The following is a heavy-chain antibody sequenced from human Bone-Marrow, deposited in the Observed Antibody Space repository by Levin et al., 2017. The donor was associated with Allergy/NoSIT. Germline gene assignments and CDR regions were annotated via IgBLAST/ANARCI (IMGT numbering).Heavy chain of an antibody. V-gene: IGHV6-1*01. CDR3: ARDYLIAAAGTSMWFDP. Sequence: RSQTLSLTCAISGDRVSSTSAAWNWIRQSPSRGLEWLGRTYYRSKWYNDYAVSVKSRITINPDTSKNQFSLQLNSVTPEDTAVYYCARDYLIAAAGTSMWFDPWGQGTLVTVSS. CDR2: TYYRSKWYN. CDR1: GDRVSSTSAA. J-gene: IGHJ5*02. D-gene: IGHD6-13*01.